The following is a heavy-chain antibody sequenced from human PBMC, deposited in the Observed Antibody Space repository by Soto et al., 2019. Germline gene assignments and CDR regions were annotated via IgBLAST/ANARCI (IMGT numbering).Heavy chain of an antibody. V-gene: IGHV1-58*01. Sequence: SVKVSCKASGFTFTSSAVQWVRQARGQRLEWIGWIVVGSGNTNYAQKFQERVTITRDMSTSTAYMELSSLRSEDTAAYYCAAVKGPITTYSSGWNFDYWGQGTLVTVSS. D-gene: IGHD6-19*01. CDR3: AAVKGPITTYSSGWNFDY. J-gene: IGHJ4*02. CDR1: GFTFTSSA. CDR2: IVVGSGNT.